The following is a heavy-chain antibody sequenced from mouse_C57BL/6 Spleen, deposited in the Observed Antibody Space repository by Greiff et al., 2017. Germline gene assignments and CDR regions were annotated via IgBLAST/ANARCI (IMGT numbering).Heavy chain of an antibody. CDR2: IYPRDGST. D-gene: IGHD1-1*01. CDR3: ARADGSSYWYFDV. Sequence: VQLQQSGPELVKPGASVKLSCKASGYTFTSYDINWVKQRPGQGLEWIGWIYPRDGSTKYNAKFKGKATLTVDTSSSTAYMELHSLTSEDSAVYFCARADGSSYWYFDVWGTGTTVTVSS. CDR1: GYTFTSYD. J-gene: IGHJ1*03. V-gene: IGHV1-85*01.